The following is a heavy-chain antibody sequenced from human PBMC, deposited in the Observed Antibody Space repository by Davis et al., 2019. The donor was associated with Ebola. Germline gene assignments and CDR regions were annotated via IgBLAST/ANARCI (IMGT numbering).Heavy chain of an antibody. Sequence: GESLKISCAASGFTFSSYSMNWVRQAPGKGLEWVSYISSSSSTIYYADSVKGRFTISSDNAKNSLYLQLNSLEDEDKAVYYCARDPQNMVRDYYYYYGMDVWGQGTTVTVSS. V-gene: IGHV3-48*02. D-gene: IGHD2/OR15-2a*01. CDR3: ARDPQNMVRDYYYYYGMDV. J-gene: IGHJ6*02. CDR2: ISSSSSTI. CDR1: GFTFSSYS.